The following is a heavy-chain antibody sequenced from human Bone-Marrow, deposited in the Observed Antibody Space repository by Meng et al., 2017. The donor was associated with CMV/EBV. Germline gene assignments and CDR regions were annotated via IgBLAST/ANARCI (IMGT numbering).Heavy chain of an antibody. CDR2: IYYSGST. V-gene: IGHV4-34*01. CDR1: GGSFSGYY. Sequence: GSLRLSCAVYGGSFSGYYWSWIRQPPGKGLEWIGSIYYSGSTYYNPSLKSRVTISVDTSKNQFSLKLSSVTAADTAVYYCARDLLYSGADYWGQGTLVTVSS. D-gene: IGHD6-19*01. CDR3: ARDLLYSGADY. J-gene: IGHJ4*02.